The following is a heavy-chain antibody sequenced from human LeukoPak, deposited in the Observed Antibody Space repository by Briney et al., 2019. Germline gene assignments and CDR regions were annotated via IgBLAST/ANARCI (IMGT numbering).Heavy chain of an antibody. CDR2: IYTSGST. CDR1: GGSISSGSYY. Sequence: SETLSLTCTVSGGSISSGSYYWSSIRQPAGKGLEWIGRIYTSGSTNCNPSLKSRVTISVYTSKNQFSLKLSSVTAADTAVYYCARAYSGSYYEPSPFDYWGQGTLVTVSS. J-gene: IGHJ4*02. V-gene: IGHV4-61*02. CDR3: ARAYSGSYYEPSPFDY. D-gene: IGHD1-26*01.